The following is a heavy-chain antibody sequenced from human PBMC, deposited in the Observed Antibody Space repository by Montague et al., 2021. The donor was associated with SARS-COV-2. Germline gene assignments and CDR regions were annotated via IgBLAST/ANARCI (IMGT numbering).Heavy chain of an antibody. V-gene: IGHV3-30*04. D-gene: IGHD3-9*01. CDR3: ARDLESTGYFDPYYYHGMDV. J-gene: IGHJ6*02. Sequence: SRRLSCAASGFTFSSYALHWVRQAPGKGLEWVADISHEGSYKYYADSVKGRFTIPRDNSKNTLYLDMNSLRAEDTALYYCARDLESTGYFDPYYYHGMDVWGQGTTVTVSS. CDR2: ISHEGSYK. CDR1: GFTFSSYA.